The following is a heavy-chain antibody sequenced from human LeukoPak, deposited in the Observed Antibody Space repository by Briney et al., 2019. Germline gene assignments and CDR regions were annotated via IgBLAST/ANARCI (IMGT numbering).Heavy chain of an antibody. Sequence: KPSETLSLTCTVSGGSISSYYWSWIRQPPGKGLEWIGYIYYSGSTNYNPSLKSRVTISVDTSKNQFSLKLSSVTAADTAVYYCARRPVTTGWFDPWGQGTLVTVSS. CDR1: GGSISSYY. CDR2: IYYSGST. CDR3: ARRPVTTGWFDP. D-gene: IGHD4-17*01. V-gene: IGHV4-59*12. J-gene: IGHJ5*02.